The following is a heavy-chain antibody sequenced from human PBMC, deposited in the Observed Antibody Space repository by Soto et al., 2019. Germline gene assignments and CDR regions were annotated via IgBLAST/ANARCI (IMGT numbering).Heavy chain of an antibody. CDR1: CGSISSGGYS. Sequence: SETLSLTCAVSCGSISSGGYSGSWIRQPPGKGLEWIGYIYHSGSTYYNPSLKSRVTISVDRSKNQFSLKLSSVTAADTAVYYCARVPGPWGQGTLVTVS. D-gene: IGHD7-27*01. CDR2: IYHSGST. V-gene: IGHV4-30-2*01. CDR3: ARVPGP. J-gene: IGHJ5*02.